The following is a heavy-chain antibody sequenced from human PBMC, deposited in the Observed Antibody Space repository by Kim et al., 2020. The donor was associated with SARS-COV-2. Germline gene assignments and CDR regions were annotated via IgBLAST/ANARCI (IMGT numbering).Heavy chain of an antibody. CDR2: KGNR. V-gene: IGHV1-3*01. CDR3: ARNDYFDY. J-gene: IGHJ4*02. Sequence: KGNRKYSGRFQDRITVTRETAASTVYMELGSLRSEDTAVYYCARNDYFDYWGQGTLVTVPS.